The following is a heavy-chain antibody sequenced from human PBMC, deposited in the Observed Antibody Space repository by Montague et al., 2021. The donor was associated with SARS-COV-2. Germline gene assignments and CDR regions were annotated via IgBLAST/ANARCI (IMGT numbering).Heavy chain of an antibody. CDR1: GGSISSFY. CDR3: ARHYSSTLPAVY. D-gene: IGHD4-11*01. J-gene: IGHJ4*02. Sequence: SETLSLTCTVSGGSISSFYWSWFRQPPGKGLLLIGYISDSGSTNYNPSLTSRVTMSVDTSKNQFSLKVNSVTAADTAVYYCARHYSSTLPAVYWGQGTLVTVSS. CDR2: ISDSGST. V-gene: IGHV4-59*08.